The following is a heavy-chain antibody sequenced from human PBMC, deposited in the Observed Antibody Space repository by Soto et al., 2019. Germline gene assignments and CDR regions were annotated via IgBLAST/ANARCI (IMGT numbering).Heavy chain of an antibody. CDR1: GYTFTSYD. CDR2: MNPNRGNT. J-gene: IGHJ4*02. CDR3: ARLENIWGSYRPQDY. D-gene: IGHD3-16*02. V-gene: IGHV1-8*01. Sequence: QVQLVQSGAEVKKPGASVKVSCKASGYTFTSYDINWVRQATGQGLEWMGWMNPNRGNTGYPQKFQGRGTMTRNTSIRTAYMALSSLKSADTAVYYCARLENIWGSYRPQDYWGQGTLVTVSS.